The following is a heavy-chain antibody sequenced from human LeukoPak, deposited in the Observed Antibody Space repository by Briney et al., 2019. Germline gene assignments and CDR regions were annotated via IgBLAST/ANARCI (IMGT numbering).Heavy chain of an antibody. D-gene: IGHD3-10*01. CDR2: IFYSGST. J-gene: IGHJ4*02. CDR1: GGSISSGSYY. CDR3: ARSGGGSGIYYNFFDY. Sequence: PSQTLSLTCSVSGGSISSGSYYWNWIRQPPGKGLEWIGYIFYSGSTNYNPSLKSRVTISVDTSKNQFSLKLSSVTAADTAVYYCARSGGGSGIYYNFFDYWGQGTLVTVSS. V-gene: IGHV4-61*01.